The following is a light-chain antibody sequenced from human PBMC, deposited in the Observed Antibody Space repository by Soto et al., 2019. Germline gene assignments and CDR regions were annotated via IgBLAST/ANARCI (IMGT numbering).Light chain of an antibody. CDR1: QSVDRY. CDR2: DTS. CDR3: QQYSNWPPIT. V-gene: IGKV3-15*01. Sequence: EIVMTQSPDTLSLSPGETATLSCRASQSVDRYVAWYQQKPGQAPRLLIYDTSTRATGIPARFSGSGSGTEFTLTISSLQSEDFAVYYCQQYSNWPPITFGQGTRLEIK. J-gene: IGKJ5*01.